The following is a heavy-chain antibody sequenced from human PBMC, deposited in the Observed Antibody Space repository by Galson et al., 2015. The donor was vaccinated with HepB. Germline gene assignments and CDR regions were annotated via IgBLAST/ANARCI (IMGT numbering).Heavy chain of an antibody. CDR1: GFTFSSYG. CDR3: ARGWHSTVVTPIDY. V-gene: IGHV3-33*01. Sequence: LRLSCAASGFTFSSYGMHWVRQAPGKGLEWVAVIWYDGSNKYYADSVKGRFTISRDNFKNTLYLQMNSLRAEDTAVYYCARGWHSTVVTPIDYWGQGTLVTVSS. D-gene: IGHD4-23*01. CDR2: IWYDGSNK. J-gene: IGHJ4*02.